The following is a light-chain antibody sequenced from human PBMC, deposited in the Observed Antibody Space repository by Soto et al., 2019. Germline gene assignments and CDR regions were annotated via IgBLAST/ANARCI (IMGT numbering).Light chain of an antibody. CDR3: QKSSESPLT. J-gene: IGKJ4*01. V-gene: IGKV3-11*01. Sequence: EIVLTQSPATLSLSPGERATLSCRARQRISSYLACYQQKPGQAPRLLICDASNRATGIPAMFSGSGCGTEFTLTIISLGPGDYAVYSSQKSSESPLTFRGGTKVEI. CDR2: DAS. CDR1: QRISSY.